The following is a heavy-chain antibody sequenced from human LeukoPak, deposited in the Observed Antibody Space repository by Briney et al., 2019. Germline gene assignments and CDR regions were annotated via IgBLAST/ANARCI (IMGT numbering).Heavy chain of an antibody. CDR1: GGSISGYY. Sequence: SETLSLTRTVSGGSISGYYWSWIRQPPGKGLEWIGYISYSGTTHSNPSLNSRVTISVDTSKNQFSLKLSSVTAADTAMYYCARDSLWTVAGTWFDYWGQGTLVTVSS. CDR2: ISYSGTT. V-gene: IGHV4-59*01. D-gene: IGHD6-19*01. J-gene: IGHJ4*02. CDR3: ARDSLWTVAGTWFDY.